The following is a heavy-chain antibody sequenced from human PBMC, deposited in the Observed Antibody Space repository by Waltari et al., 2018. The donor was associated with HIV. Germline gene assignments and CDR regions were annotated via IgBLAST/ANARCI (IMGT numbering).Heavy chain of an antibody. CDR3: VTSRPGAVFGDF. V-gene: IGHV1-8*01. CDR2: MSINSGNA. J-gene: IGHJ4*02. Sequence: QAQLVQSGAEVRKPGASLKVSCTASGSNFASFDINWVRRATGQGLEWMGWMSINSGNAGYGQRFKGRLTLTRDTSIDMAYMELNSLTPQDTAVYYCVTSRPGAVFGDFWGQGTPVTVSS. CDR1: GSNFASFD. D-gene: IGHD3-3*01.